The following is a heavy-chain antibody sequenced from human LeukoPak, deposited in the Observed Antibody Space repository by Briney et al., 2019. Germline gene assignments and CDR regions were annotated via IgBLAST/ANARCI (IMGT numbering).Heavy chain of an antibody. CDR3: AKGLYDSRDAFDI. CDR1: GFTFSSYA. Sequence: GGSLRLSCAASGFTFSSYAMSWVRQAPGKGLEWVSAISGSGGSTYYADSVKGRFTISRDNSKNALYLQMNSLRAEDTAVYYCAKGLYDSRDAFDIWGQGTMVTVSS. V-gene: IGHV3-23*01. J-gene: IGHJ3*02. D-gene: IGHD3-22*01. CDR2: ISGSGGST.